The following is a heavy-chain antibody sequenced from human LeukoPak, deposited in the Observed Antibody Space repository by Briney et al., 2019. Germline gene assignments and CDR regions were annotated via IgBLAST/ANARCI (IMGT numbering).Heavy chain of an antibody. CDR2: ISGSGGST. V-gene: IGHV3-23*01. Sequence: GGSLRLSCAASGFTFSSHAMSWVRQAPGKGLEWASAISGSGGSTYYADSVKGRFTISRDNSKNTLYLQMNSLRAEDTAVYYCAKDVYSSGWYGRGFDYWGQGTLVTVSS. CDR3: AKDVYSSGWYGRGFDY. D-gene: IGHD6-19*01. J-gene: IGHJ4*02. CDR1: GFTFSSHA.